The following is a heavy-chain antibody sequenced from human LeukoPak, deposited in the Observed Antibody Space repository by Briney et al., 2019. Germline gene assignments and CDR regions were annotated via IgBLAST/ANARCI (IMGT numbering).Heavy chain of an antibody. CDR1: GYTFSGYY. Sequence: ASVKVSCKASGYTFSGYYMHRVRQAPGQGLEWMGWINPNSGGTKYAQKFQGRVTMTRDTSISTAYMELSRLRSDDTAVYYCAREAETTLNWFDPWGQGTLVTVSS. V-gene: IGHV1-2*02. J-gene: IGHJ5*02. CDR2: INPNSGGT. CDR3: AREAETTLNWFDP. D-gene: IGHD1-1*01.